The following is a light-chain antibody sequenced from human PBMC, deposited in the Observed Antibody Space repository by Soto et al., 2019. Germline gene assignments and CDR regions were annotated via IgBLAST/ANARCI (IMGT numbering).Light chain of an antibody. CDR3: SSYTSSSTL. CDR2: AVT. Sequence: QSALTQPASVSGSLGQSITISCTGTSSDVGGYNYVSWYQQHPGKAPKLMIYAVTDRPSGVSSRFSGSKSGNTASLTISGLQAEDEADYYCSSYTSSSTLFGTGTKFTVL. CDR1: SSDVGGYNY. J-gene: IGLJ1*01. V-gene: IGLV2-14*01.